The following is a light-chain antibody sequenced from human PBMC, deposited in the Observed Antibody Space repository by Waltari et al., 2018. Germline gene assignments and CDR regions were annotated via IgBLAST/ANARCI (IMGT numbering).Light chain of an antibody. J-gene: IGKJ2*01. CDR1: QSVSSSY. Sequence: EIVLTQSPGTLSLSPGERATLSCRASQSVSSSYLAWYQQKPGQAPRLLIYGASSRATGIPDRFSGSGSGTDFTLTISRLEPEDFAVYYCQQYGSSPPEYTLGQGTKLEIK. CDR2: GAS. CDR3: QQYGSSPPEYT. V-gene: IGKV3-20*01.